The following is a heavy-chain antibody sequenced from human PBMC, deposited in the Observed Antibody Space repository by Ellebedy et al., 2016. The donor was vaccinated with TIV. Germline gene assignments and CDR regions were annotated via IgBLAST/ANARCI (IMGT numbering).Heavy chain of an antibody. D-gene: IGHD1-14*01. CDR2: ITSINT. CDR3: AKSPSRKPGLVDS. CDR1: GVTFSSYG. V-gene: IGHV3-23*01. J-gene: IGHJ4*02. Sequence: PGGSLRLSCAASGVTFSSYGMSWVRQAPGKGLEWVSTITSINTHYADSVKGRSIISRDNSKNTLYLQMNSLRAEDTAVYYCAKSPSRKPGLVDSWGQGTLVTVSS.